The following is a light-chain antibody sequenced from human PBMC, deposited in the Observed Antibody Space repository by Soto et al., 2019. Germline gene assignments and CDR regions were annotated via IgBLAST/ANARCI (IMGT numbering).Light chain of an antibody. CDR3: QQYQQWPFYT. CDR2: DAS. J-gene: IGKJ2*01. CDR1: QRVSSGY. Sequence: DIVLTQSPGTLSLSPGERATLPGMASQRVSSGYLTWYQQRPGQAPRLLIYDASNRATGIPARFSGSGSGTDFTLTISSLEPEDFAVYYCQQYQQWPFYTFGQGTKVDIK. V-gene: IGKV3-20*01.